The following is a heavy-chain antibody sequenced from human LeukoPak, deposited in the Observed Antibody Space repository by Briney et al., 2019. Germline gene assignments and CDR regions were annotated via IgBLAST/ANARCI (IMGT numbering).Heavy chain of an antibody. D-gene: IGHD6-19*01. Sequence: PSETLSLTCTVSGGSISSSSYYWGWIRQPPGKGLEWIGSIYYSGSTYYNPSLKSRVTISVDTSKSQFSLKLSSVTAADTAVYYCARLLPMSCWYFDYWGQGTLVTVSS. CDR2: IYYSGST. V-gene: IGHV4-39*01. J-gene: IGHJ4*02. CDR3: ARLLPMSCWYFDY. CDR1: GGSISSSSYY.